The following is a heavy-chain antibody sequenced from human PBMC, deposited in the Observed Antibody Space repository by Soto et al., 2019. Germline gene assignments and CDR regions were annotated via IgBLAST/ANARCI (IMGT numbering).Heavy chain of an antibody. J-gene: IGHJ4*02. V-gene: IGHV4-34*01. Sequence: PSETLSLTCAVYGGSFSGYYWSWIRQPPGKGLEWIGEINHSGSTNYNPSLKSRVTISVDTSKNQFSLKLSSVTAADTAVYYCAVEYISSAVHTSPGGFDYWGQGTLVTVSS. CDR1: GGSFSGYY. CDR3: AVEYISSAVHTSPGGFDY. CDR2: INHSGST. D-gene: IGHD6-6*01.